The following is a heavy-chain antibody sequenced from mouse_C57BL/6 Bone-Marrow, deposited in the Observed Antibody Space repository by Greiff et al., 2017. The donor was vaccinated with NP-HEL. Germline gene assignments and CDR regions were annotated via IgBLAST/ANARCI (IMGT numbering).Heavy chain of an antibody. CDR1: GYTFSSYA. J-gene: IGHJ2*01. Sequence: EVMLVQSGGGLVKPGGSLKLSCAASGYTFSSYAMSWVRQTPEQRLEWVATISDGGSYTYYPDNVKGRFTISRDNAKNNMYLQMSHLKSEDTAMDYCARGAIATVVATDYWGQGTTLTVSS. CDR2: ISDGGSYT. D-gene: IGHD1-1*01. V-gene: IGHV5-4*03. CDR3: ARGAIATVVATDY.